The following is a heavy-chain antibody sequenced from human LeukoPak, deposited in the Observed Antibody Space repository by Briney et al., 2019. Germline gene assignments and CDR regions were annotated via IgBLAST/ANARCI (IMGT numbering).Heavy chain of an antibody. CDR1: GFTFSSYW. V-gene: IGHV3-7*01. J-gene: IGHJ4*02. D-gene: IGHD4-23*01. CDR3: ARGSTTVVADFDY. CDR2: IKQGGSEK. Sequence: GGSLRLSCAASGFTFSSYWMSWVRQAPGKGLEWVANIKQGGSEKYYVDSVKGRFTISRDNAKNSLYLQMNSLRAEDTAVYYCARGSTTVVADFDYWGQGTLVTVSS.